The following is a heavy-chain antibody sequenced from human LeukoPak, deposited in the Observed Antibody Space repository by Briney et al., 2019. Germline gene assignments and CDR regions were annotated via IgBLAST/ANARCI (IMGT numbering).Heavy chain of an antibody. CDR1: GFTFSDYY. CDR2: TSNSGSTK. J-gene: IGHJ4*02. V-gene: IGHV3-11*01. CDR3: AKDAVNSGSSY. Sequence: GGSLRLSYTASGFTFSDYYTNWIRQAPGKGLEWVSYTSNSGSTKSYADSVEGRFTISRDNAKNSLYLQMNSLRAADTAVYYCAKDAVNSGSSYWGQGTLVTVSS. D-gene: IGHD6-19*01.